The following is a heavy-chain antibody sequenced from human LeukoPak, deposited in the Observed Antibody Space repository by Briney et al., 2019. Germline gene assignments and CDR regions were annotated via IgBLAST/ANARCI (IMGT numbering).Heavy chain of an antibody. Sequence: ASVKVSCKASGYTFTSYYMHWVRQAPGQELEWMGIINPSGGSTSYAQKFQGRVTMTRDTSTSTVYMELSSLRSEDTAAYYCARSPRGGYYKESYYYGMDVWGQGTTVTVSS. CDR1: GYTFTSYY. V-gene: IGHV1-46*01. D-gene: IGHD3-3*01. CDR2: INPSGGST. J-gene: IGHJ6*02. CDR3: ARSPRGGYYKESYYYGMDV.